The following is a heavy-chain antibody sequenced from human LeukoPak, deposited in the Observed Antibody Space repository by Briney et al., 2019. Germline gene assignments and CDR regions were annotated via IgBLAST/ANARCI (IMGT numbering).Heavy chain of an antibody. CDR3: AKDVSRDGYNYAPGY. V-gene: IGHV3-20*04. CDR1: GFTFDDYG. J-gene: IGHJ4*02. Sequence: PGGSLRLSCAASGFTFDDYGMSWVRQAPGKGLEWVSGINWNVGSTGYADSVKGLFTISRDNAKDSLYLQMNSLRAEDTALYCCAKDVSRDGYNYAPGYWGQGSLVIVSS. D-gene: IGHD5-24*01. CDR2: INWNVGST.